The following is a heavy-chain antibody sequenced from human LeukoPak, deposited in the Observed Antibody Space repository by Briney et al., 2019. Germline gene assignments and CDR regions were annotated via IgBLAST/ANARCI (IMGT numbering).Heavy chain of an antibody. CDR1: GFTFDDYA. CDR2: ISWNSGSI. Sequence: GRSLRLSCAASGFTFDDYAMHWVRQVPGKGLDXXSGISWNSGSIDYADSVKGRFTISRDNAKNSLHLQMDSLRTEDTAFYYCAKGSCSSTSCHFDYWGQGTLVTVSS. D-gene: IGHD2-2*01. J-gene: IGHJ4*02. V-gene: IGHV3-9*01. CDR3: AKGSCSSTSCHFDY.